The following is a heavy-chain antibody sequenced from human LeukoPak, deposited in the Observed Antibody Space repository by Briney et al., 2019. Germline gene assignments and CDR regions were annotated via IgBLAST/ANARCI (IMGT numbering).Heavy chain of an antibody. V-gene: IGHV3-30*02. J-gene: IGHJ4*02. Sequence: GGSLRLSCAASGFTFSSYGMHWVRQAPGKGLEWVAVIWYDGSNKYYADSVKGRFTISRDNSKNTLYLQMNSLRAEDTAVYYCAKPDSSGYFFVRLFDYWGQGTLVTVSS. CDR3: AKPDSSGYFFVRLFDY. CDR1: GFTFSSYG. CDR2: IWYDGSNK. D-gene: IGHD3-22*01.